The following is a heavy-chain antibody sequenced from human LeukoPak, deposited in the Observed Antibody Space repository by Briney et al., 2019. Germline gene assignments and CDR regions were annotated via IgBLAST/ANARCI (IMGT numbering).Heavy chain of an antibody. CDR2: INDSGNT. CDR1: GGSISSNSYY. Sequence: SETLSLTCAVSGGSISSNSYYWGWIRQPPGKELGRIGIINDSGNTHYSSSLQSRVTISVDTSKDQFSLKLNSVTTADTAEYYCARIGQCNNGICANCFDPWGQGTLVTVSS. J-gene: IGHJ5*02. V-gene: IGHV4-39*07. CDR3: ARIGQCNNGICANCFDP. D-gene: IGHD2-8*01.